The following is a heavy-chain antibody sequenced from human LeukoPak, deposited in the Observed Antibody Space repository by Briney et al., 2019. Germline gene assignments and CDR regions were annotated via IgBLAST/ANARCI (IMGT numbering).Heavy chain of an antibody. D-gene: IGHD3-16*01. CDR2: INRNGNAN. Sequence: GGSLRLSCAASGFTFSSYWMNWARQAPGKGLEWVASINRNGNANYYVDSVKGRFTISRDNAKNSLYLQMSNLRAEDTAVYFCARGGGLDVWGQGATVTVSS. CDR1: GFTFSSYW. J-gene: IGHJ6*02. V-gene: IGHV3-7*03. CDR3: ARGGGLDV.